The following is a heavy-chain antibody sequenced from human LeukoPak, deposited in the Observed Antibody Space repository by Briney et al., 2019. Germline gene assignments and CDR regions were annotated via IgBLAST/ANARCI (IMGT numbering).Heavy chain of an antibody. CDR1: GYTFTGYY. CDR3: ARSRETGPDFWSGYYFDY. D-gene: IGHD3-3*01. V-gene: IGHV1-2*02. J-gene: IGHJ4*02. CDR2: INPNSGGT. Sequence: GASVKVSCKASGYTFTGYYMHWVRQAPGQGLEWMGWINPNSGGTNYAQKFQGRVTMTRDTSISTAYMELSRLRSDDTAVYYCARSRETGPDFWSGYYFDYWGQGTLVTVSS.